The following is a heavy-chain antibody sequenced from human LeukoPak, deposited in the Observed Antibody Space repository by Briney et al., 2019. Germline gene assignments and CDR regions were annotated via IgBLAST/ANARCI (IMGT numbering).Heavy chain of an antibody. J-gene: IGHJ6*03. CDR2: IYYSGST. CDR3: ARGKPYYYYYYMDV. V-gene: IGHV4-59*01. Sequence: SETLSLTCTVSGGSISSYYWSWIRQPPGKGLEWIWYIYYSGSTNYNPALKSRVTISVDTSKNQFSLKLSSVTAADTAVYYCARGKPYYYYYYMDVWGKGTTVTVSS. CDR1: GGSISSYY.